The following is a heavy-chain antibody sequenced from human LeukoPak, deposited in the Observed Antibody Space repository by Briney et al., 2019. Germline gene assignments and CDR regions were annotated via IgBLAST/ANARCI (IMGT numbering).Heavy chain of an antibody. J-gene: IGHJ6*03. V-gene: IGHV3-30-3*01. Sequence: GRSLRLSCAASGFTFSSYAMHWVRQAPGKGLEWVAVISYDGSNKYYADSVKGRFTISRDNSKNTLYLQMNSLRAEDTAVYYCAKVRSQSSGRGLYYYYYMDVWGKGTTVTVSS. CDR3: AKVRSQSSGRGLYYYYYMDV. CDR1: GFTFSSYA. CDR2: ISYDGSNK. D-gene: IGHD3-22*01.